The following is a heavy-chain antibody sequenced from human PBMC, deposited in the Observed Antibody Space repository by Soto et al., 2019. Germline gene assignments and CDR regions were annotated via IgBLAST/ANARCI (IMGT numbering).Heavy chain of an antibody. CDR3: ARDLGSELLDFGVESDY. D-gene: IGHD3-10*01. V-gene: IGHV1-18*01. Sequence: QVQLVQSGAEVKKPGASVKLSCKASGYTFTSYGIVWVRQAPGQGLEWMGWISPYNGNTNYAQNLQGRVTMTTDTSTSTAYMELRSLRSDDTAVYYCARDLGSELLDFGVESDYWGQGTLVTVSA. J-gene: IGHJ4*02. CDR1: GYTFTSYG. CDR2: ISPYNGNT.